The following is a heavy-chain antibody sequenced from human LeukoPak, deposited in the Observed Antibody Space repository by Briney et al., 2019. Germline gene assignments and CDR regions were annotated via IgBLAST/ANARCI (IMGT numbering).Heavy chain of an antibody. CDR3: ARQKGELIVVVPAAPDY. V-gene: IGHV4-34*01. Sequence: SETLSLTCAVYGGSFSGYYWSWIRQPPGKGREWIGEINHSGSTNYNPSLKSRVTISVDTSKNQFSLKLSSVTAGDTAVYYCARQKGELIVVVPAAPDYWGQGTLVTVSS. D-gene: IGHD2-2*01. CDR1: GGSFSGYY. CDR2: INHSGST. J-gene: IGHJ4*02.